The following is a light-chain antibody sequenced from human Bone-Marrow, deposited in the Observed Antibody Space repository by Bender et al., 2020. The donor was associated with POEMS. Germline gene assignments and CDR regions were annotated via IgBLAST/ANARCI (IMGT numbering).Light chain of an antibody. J-gene: IGLJ1*01. CDR2: QDS. Sequence: SYDLTQPPSVSVSPGQTASITCSGDKLGDKYVSWYQQKAGQSPALVIAQDSTRPSGIPQRFSGSNSGNTATLTISGTQAMDEADYYCQAWDRSTYVFGTGTKVTVL. CDR1: KLGDKY. V-gene: IGLV3-1*01. CDR3: QAWDRSTYV.